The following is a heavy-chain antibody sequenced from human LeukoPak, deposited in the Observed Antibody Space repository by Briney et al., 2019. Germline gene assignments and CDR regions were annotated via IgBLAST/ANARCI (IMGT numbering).Heavy chain of an antibody. CDR3: ATGPIYSGYDFDY. Sequence: ASVKVSCKVSGYTLTELSMHRVRQAPGKGLEWMGGFDPEDGETIYAQEFQGRVTMTEDTSTDTAYMELSSLRSEDTAVYYCATGPIYSGYDFDYWGQGTLVTVSS. V-gene: IGHV1-24*01. CDR1: GYTLTELS. D-gene: IGHD5-12*01. CDR2: FDPEDGET. J-gene: IGHJ4*02.